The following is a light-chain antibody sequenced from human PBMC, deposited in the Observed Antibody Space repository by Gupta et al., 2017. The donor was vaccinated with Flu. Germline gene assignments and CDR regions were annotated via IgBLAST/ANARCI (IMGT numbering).Light chain of an antibody. CDR1: HIISYN. Sequence: DIRMTQSPSFLSASVGDRVTISCRASHIISYNLNWYQQKPGRAPQLLIYASTSVLRGVPSTFSGSGFGTDFTLTISSLQPEDSATYYCQQGHVSPPTFGQGTKV. V-gene: IGKV1-39*01. CDR3: QQGHVSPPT. CDR2: AST. J-gene: IGKJ1*01.